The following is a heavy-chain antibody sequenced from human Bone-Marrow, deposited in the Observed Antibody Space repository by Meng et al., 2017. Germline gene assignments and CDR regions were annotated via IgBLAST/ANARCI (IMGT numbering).Heavy chain of an antibody. CDR3: ARDRGSGSYNALPGDY. CDR2: IKQDGSEK. D-gene: IGHD1-26*01. J-gene: IGHJ4*02. CDR1: RFTFSSYW. V-gene: IGHV3-7*01. Sequence: GESLKISCAASRFTFSSYWMSWVRQAPGKGLEWVANIKQDGSEKHYVDSVKGRFTISRDNAKNSLYLQMNSLRVEDTAVYYCARDRGSGSYNALPGDYWGQGTLVTVSS.